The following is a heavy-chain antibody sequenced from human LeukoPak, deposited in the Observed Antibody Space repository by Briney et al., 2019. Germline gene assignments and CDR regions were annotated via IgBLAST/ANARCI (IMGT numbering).Heavy chain of an antibody. V-gene: IGHV4-59*08. CDR3: ARSAAQYYFDY. CDR2: IYYSGST. CDR1: GGSISSYY. J-gene: IGHJ4*02. D-gene: IGHD2-2*01. Sequence: PSEILSLTCTVSGGSISSYYWSWIRQPPGKGLEWIGYIYYSGSTNYNPSLKSRVTISVDTSKNQFSLKLSSVTAADTAVYYCARSAAQYYFDYWGQGTLVTVSS.